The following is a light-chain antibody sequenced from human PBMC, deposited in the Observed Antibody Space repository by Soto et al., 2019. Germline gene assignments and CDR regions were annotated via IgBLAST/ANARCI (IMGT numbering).Light chain of an antibody. V-gene: IGKV3-20*01. J-gene: IGKJ1*01. CDR3: QQHASHLGT. CDR1: QSVSSNY. CDR2: GTS. Sequence: EIVLTQSPGTLSLSPGERATLSCRASQSVSSNYLAWYRQKPGQAPRLLIYGTSSRATGIPDRFSGGGSGTDFTLTISRLEPEDFAVYYCQQHASHLGTFGQGTKVEIK.